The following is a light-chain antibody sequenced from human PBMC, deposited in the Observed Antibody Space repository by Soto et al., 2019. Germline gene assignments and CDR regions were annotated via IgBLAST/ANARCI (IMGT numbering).Light chain of an antibody. V-gene: IGKV1D-12*01. CDR1: QGINNW. CDR2: AAS. J-gene: IGKJ4*01. CDR3: QEANNFPIT. Sequence: DIQMTQSPSSVAASVGDTVTITCRASQGINNWLAWYQQKPGKAPKLLIYAASSLQSRVPSRFSGRGSGTDFTLSISSLQPEDFATDYCQEANNFPITFGGGTKVEIK.